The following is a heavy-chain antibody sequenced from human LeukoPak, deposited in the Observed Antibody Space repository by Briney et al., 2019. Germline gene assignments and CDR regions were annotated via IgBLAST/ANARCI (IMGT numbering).Heavy chain of an antibody. Sequence: GGSLRLSCAASGFTFSSHAMGWVRQAPGTGLEWVSAISGSGGNTYYADSVKGRFTISRDNSRNTLYLQMNSLRAEDTAVYYCAKDRPRIDYWGQGTLVTVSS. CDR2: ISGSGGNT. J-gene: IGHJ4*02. V-gene: IGHV3-23*01. CDR1: GFTFSSHA. CDR3: AKDRPRIDY.